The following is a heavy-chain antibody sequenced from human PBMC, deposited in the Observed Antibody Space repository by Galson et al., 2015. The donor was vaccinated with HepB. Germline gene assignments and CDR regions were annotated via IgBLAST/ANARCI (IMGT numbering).Heavy chain of an antibody. Sequence: SLRLSCAASGFTFSSYSMNWVRQAPGKGLEWVSSISSSSSYIYYADSVKGRFTISRDNAKNSLYLQMNSLRAEDTAVYYCARAPPQLRVAARPNYFDYWGQGTLVTVSS. D-gene: IGHD6-6*01. J-gene: IGHJ4*02. CDR2: ISSSSSYI. CDR3: ARAPPQLRVAARPNYFDY. V-gene: IGHV3-21*01. CDR1: GFTFSSYS.